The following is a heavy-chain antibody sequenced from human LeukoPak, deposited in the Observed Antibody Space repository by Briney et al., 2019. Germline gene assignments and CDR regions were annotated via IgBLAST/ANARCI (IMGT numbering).Heavy chain of an antibody. J-gene: IGHJ6*04. CDR1: GFIFSSYA. CDR3: GTGIWFGDGYYGMDV. Sequence: GGSLRLSCAASGFIFSSYAMSWGRQAPGKGLEWVSAISGSGGSTYYADSVEGRFTISRDNSKNTQYVQISSLTAEDTAVYYCGTGIWFGDGYYGMDVWGKGTTVTVSS. CDR2: ISGSGGST. D-gene: IGHD3-10*01. V-gene: IGHV3-23*01.